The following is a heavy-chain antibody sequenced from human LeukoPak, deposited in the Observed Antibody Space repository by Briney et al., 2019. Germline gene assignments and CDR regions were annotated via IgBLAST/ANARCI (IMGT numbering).Heavy chain of an antibody. CDR1: GGSFSGYY. V-gene: IGHV4-34*01. D-gene: IGHD2-15*01. CDR2: INHSGST. J-gene: IGHJ5*02. CDR3: ARATLLRRWFDP. Sequence: SETLSLTCAVYGGSFSGYYWSWIRQPPGKGLEWIGEINHSGSTNYNPSLKSRVTIPVDTSKNQFSLKLSSVTAADTAVYYCARATLLRRWFDPWGQGTLVTVSS.